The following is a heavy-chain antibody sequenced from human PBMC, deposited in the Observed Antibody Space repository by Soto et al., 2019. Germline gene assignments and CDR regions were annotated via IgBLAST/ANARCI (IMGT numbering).Heavy chain of an antibody. J-gene: IGHJ4*02. CDR3: ARDGPLAVTIFVY. CDR2: ISSSSSYI. D-gene: IGHD3-3*01. CDR1: GFTFSSYS. Sequence: LRLSCAASGFTFSSYSMNWVRQAPGKGLEWVSSISSSSSYIYYADSVKGRFTISRDNAKNSLYLQMNSLRAEDTAVYYCARDGPLAVTIFVYWGQGTLVTVSS. V-gene: IGHV3-21*01.